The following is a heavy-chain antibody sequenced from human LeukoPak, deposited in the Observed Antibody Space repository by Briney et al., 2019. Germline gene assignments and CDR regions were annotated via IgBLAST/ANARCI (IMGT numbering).Heavy chain of an antibody. J-gene: IGHJ4*02. V-gene: IGHV3-73*01. CDR2: IRSKANSYAT. Sequence: GGSLRLSCAASGFTFSGSAMHWVRQASGKGLEWVGRIRSKANSYATAYAASVKGRFTISRDDSKNTAYLQMNSLKTEDTAVYYCTRLVTGDKKDYWGQGVLVTVSS. CDR3: TRLVTGDKKDY. CDR1: GFTFSGSA. D-gene: IGHD7-27*01.